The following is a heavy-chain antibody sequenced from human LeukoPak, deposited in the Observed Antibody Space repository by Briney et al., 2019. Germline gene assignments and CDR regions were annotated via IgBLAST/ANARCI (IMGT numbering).Heavy chain of an antibody. D-gene: IGHD5-18*01. CDR3: ARGLDTAMVSYYFDY. CDR1: GFTFSSYS. Sequence: PGGSLRLSCAASGFTFSSYSMNWVRQAPGKGLEWVSYISSSSSTIHYADSVKGRFTISRDNAKNSLYLQMNSLRAEDTAVYYCARGLDTAMVSYYFDYWGQGTLVTVSS. V-gene: IGHV3-48*01. CDR2: ISSSSSTI. J-gene: IGHJ4*02.